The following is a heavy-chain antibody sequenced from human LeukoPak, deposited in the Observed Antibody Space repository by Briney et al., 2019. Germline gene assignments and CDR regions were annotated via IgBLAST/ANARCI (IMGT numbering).Heavy chain of an antibody. CDR2: IYYSGST. CDR3: ARLVYDTYYYYYMDV. V-gene: IGHV4-59*01. CDR1: GGSISSYY. Sequence: SETLSLTCTVSGGSISSYYWSWIRQPPGKGLEWIGYIYYSGSTNYNPSLKSRVTISVDTSENQFSLKLSSVTAADTAVYYCARLVYDTYYYYYMDVWGKGTTVTVSS. J-gene: IGHJ6*03. D-gene: IGHD3-22*01.